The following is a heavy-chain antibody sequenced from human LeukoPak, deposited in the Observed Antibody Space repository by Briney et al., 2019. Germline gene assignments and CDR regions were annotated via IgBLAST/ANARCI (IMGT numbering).Heavy chain of an antibody. V-gene: IGHV3-48*01. Sequence: PGGSLRLSCVASGFTFCNYNMNWVRQAPGKGLEWLSYITSSSNTIYYADSVKGRFTISRDNAKNSLYLQMNSLRAEDTAVYYCARDGRGPYGSSGWYYFDYWGQGTLVTVSS. CDR1: GFTFCNYN. D-gene: IGHD6-19*01. J-gene: IGHJ4*02. CDR3: ARDGRGPYGSSGWYYFDY. CDR2: ITSSSNTI.